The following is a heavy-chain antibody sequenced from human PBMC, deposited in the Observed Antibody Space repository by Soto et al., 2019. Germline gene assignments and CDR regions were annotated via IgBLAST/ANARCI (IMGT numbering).Heavy chain of an antibody. J-gene: IGHJ6*02. CDR1: GGSISSGGYY. CDR3: AKDLSSRSYYGMDV. Sequence: SETLSLTCTVSGGSISSGGYYWSWIRQHPGKGLEWIGYIYYSGSTYYNPSLKSRVTISVDTSKNQFSLKLTSVTAADTAVYYCAKDLSSRSYYGMDVWGQGTTVTVSS. V-gene: IGHV4-31*03. CDR2: IYYSGST.